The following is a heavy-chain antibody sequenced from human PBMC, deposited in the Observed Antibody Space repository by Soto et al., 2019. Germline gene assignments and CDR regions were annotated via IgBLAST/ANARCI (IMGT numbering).Heavy chain of an antibody. CDR1: GFTFSSYA. V-gene: IGHV3-23*01. CDR3: AKEASVALDY. D-gene: IGHD6-19*01. J-gene: IGHJ4*02. CDR2: ISGSGGST. Sequence: VGSLRLSFASSGFTFSSYAMSGVRQAPGKGLEWVSAISGSGGSTYYADSVKGRFTISRDNSKNTLYLQMNSLRAEDTAVYCCAKEASVALDYWGQGTLVTVSS.